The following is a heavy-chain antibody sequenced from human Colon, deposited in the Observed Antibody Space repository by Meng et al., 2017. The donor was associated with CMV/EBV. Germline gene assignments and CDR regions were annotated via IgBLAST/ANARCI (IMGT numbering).Heavy chain of an antibody. CDR3: ARPRGTYYYGSGMDV. V-gene: IGHV3-30*04. CDR1: GPMFSKYA. J-gene: IGHJ6*02. Sequence: GGSLRLSCAAPGPMFSKYAMHWVRQAPGKGLEWVALMSYDESKTYYADSVEGRFTISRDISENTVYLEMNNLTPEDTAIYYCARPRGTYYYGSGMDVWGQGTTVTVSS. CDR2: MSYDESKT. D-gene: IGHD3-10*01.